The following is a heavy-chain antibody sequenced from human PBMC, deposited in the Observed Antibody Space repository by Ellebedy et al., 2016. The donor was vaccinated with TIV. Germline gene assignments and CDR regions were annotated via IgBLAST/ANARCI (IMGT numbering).Heavy chain of an antibody. CDR2: ISYTDNT. Sequence: SETLSLTCTVPGDSISSYYWSWIRQPPGKGLEWIGFISYTDNTNNNPSLKSRVTISLDTSKNQFSLKLSSVTAADTAVYYCAKTGGSYRRYFDYWGQGTLVTVSS. J-gene: IGHJ4*02. CDR1: GDSISSYY. V-gene: IGHV4-59*08. CDR3: AKTGGSYRRYFDY. D-gene: IGHD1-26*01.